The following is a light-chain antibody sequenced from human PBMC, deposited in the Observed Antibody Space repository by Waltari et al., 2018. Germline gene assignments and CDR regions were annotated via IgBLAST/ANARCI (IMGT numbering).Light chain of an antibody. CDR3: QQYHNLPLT. J-gene: IGKJ4*01. CDR1: QDINNY. Sequence: DIQMTQSPSSLSASVVDRVTITCQASQDINNYLNWYQQKPGKAPKLLIYDVSKLQTGVPSRFTGSGSGTDFTFTITSLQPEDFAAYYCQQYHNLPLTFGGGTKVEIK. CDR2: DVS. V-gene: IGKV1-33*01.